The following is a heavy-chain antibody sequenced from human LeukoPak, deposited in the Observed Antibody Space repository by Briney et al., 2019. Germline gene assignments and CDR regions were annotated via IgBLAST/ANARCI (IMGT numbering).Heavy chain of an antibody. CDR2: IFYSVST. CDR1: GGSISSFY. Sequence: SETLSLTCTVSGGSISSFYWSCIRQPPGEGLEWIGYIFYSVSTNYNPSLKSRVTMSVATSKNQFSLKLSSVTAADTAVYYCARHTPVPLPSGFYFEMDVWGQGTTVTVSS. V-gene: IGHV4-59*08. D-gene: IGHD2-15*01. CDR3: ARHTPVPLPSGFYFEMDV. J-gene: IGHJ6*02.